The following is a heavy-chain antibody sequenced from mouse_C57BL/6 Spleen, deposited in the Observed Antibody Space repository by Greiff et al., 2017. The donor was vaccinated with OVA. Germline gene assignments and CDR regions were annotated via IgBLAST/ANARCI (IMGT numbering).Heavy chain of an antibody. V-gene: IGHV5-17*01. Sequence: EVNLVESGGGLVKPGGSLKLSCAASGFTFSDYGMPWVRQAPEKGLEWVAYISSGSSTIYYADTVKGRFTISRDNAKNTLFLQMTSLRSEDTAMYYCARDGYYYYAMDYWGQGTSVTVSS. J-gene: IGHJ4*01. CDR1: GFTFSDYG. CDR2: ISSGSSTI. D-gene: IGHD2-3*01. CDR3: ARDGYYYYAMDY.